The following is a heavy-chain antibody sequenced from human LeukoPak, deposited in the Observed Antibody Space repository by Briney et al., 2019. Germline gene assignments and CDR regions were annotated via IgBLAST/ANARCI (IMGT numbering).Heavy chain of an antibody. CDR1: GFTFSSFA. D-gene: IGHD3-10*01. Sequence: GGSLRLSCAATGFTFSSFAIHWVRQAPGKGLEWVAVISYDGNNKYYADSVKGRFTISRDNSRNTLYLQMNSLRAEDTAVYYCARERGSGSYHPFDPWGQGTLATVSS. J-gene: IGHJ5*02. CDR3: ARERGSGSYHPFDP. CDR2: ISYDGNNK. V-gene: IGHV3-30-3*01.